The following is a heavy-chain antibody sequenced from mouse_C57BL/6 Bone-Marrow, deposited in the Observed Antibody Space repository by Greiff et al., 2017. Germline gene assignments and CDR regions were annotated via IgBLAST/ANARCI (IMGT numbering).Heavy chain of an antibody. CDR3: SSGEGYDDIDY. V-gene: IGHV14-2*01. J-gene: IGHJ2*01. D-gene: IGHD2-2*01. Sequence: VQLQQPGAELVRPGASVKLSCTASGFNIKDDYMHWVKQRPEQGLEWIGRIDPEDGETKYAPKFQGKATITADTSSNTAYLQLSSLTSEDTAVYYCSSGEGYDDIDYWGQGTTLTVSS. CDR2: IDPEDGET. CDR1: GFNIKDDY.